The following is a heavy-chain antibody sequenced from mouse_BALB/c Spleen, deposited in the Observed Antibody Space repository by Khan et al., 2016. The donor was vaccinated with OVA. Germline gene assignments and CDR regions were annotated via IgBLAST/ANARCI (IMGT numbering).Heavy chain of an antibody. J-gene: IGHJ3*01. Sequence: QVQLQQPGAELARPGASVKLSCKASGYTFTDYYINWVKQRTGQGLEWIGEINPGSGDIYYNEKFKGKATLTADKSSSTAYMQLISLTSEDSAVYCCARRNYFGYTLAYWGQGTLVTVSA. CDR3: ARRNYFGYTLAY. V-gene: IGHV1-77*01. D-gene: IGHD1-2*01. CDR2: INPGSGDI. CDR1: GYTFTDYY.